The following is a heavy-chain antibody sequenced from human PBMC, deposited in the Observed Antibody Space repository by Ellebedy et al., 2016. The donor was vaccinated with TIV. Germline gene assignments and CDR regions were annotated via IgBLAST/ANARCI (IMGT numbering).Heavy chain of an antibody. V-gene: IGHV4-39*07. Sequence: SETLSLXXTVSDGSILSSSEYWGWIRQPPGKGLEWIGSIHYSGNTYYNPALESRVTISLDKSKNRFSLKLSSVTAADTAVYYCAGGSGTGDWPLDFWGQGTLVTVSS. CDR2: IHYSGNT. CDR3: AGGSGTGDWPLDF. J-gene: IGHJ4*02. D-gene: IGHD2-21*02. CDR1: DGSILSSSEY.